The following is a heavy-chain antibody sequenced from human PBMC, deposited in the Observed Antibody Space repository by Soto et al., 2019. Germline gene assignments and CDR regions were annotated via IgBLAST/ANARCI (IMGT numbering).Heavy chain of an antibody. J-gene: IGHJ4*02. CDR1: GFTFSSYS. CDR3: ATLLRGVIIEDY. V-gene: IGHV3-21*01. CDR2: ISSSSSYI. Sequence: EVQLVESGGGLVKPGGSLGLSCAASGFTFSSYSMNWVRQAPGKGLEWVSSISSSSSYIYYADSVKGRFTISRDNAKNSLYLQMNSLRAEDTAVYYCATLLRGVIIEDYWGQGTLVTVSS. D-gene: IGHD3-10*01.